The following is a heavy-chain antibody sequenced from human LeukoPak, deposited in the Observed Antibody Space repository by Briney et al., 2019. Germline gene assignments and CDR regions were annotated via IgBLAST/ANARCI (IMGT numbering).Heavy chain of an antibody. V-gene: IGHV1-8*01. CDR1: GYTFTSYD. CDR3: ARGTPNWGYDY. CDR2: MSPNSGDT. Sequence: ASVKVSCKASGYTFTSYDFNWVRQATGQRPEWMGWMSPNSGDTGYAQKFQDRVTMTRNTSISTAYMELSSLRSDDTAVYYCARGTPNWGYDYWGPGTLVTVSS. D-gene: IGHD7-27*01. J-gene: IGHJ4*02.